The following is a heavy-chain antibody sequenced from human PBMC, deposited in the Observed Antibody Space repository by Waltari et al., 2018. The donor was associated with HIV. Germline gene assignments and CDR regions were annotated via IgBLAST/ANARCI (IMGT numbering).Heavy chain of an antibody. Sequence: EVRLVESGGGLVQPGGSLRLSCAASGFTFSSSWMTWVRQAPGKGLGWVCKIKEDGSEIHYVDSVKGRFTISRDNAKNSLYLQMNSLRAEDTAVYYCARRQQLTDWGQGTLVTVSS. V-gene: IGHV3-7*01. CDR2: IKEDGSEI. CDR1: GFTFSSSW. J-gene: IGHJ4*02. D-gene: IGHD6-13*01. CDR3: ARRQQLTD.